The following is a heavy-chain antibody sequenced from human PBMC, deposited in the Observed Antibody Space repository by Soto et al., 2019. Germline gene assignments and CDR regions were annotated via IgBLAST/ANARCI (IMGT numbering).Heavy chain of an antibody. CDR1: GYTFTSYD. Sequence: ASVKVSCKASGYTFTSYDINWVRQATGQGLEWMGWMNPNSGNTGYAQKFQGRVTITADESTSTAYMELSSLRSEDTAVYYCARDRITIFGVVPILPGYYYYGMDVWGQGTTVTVSS. CDR2: MNPNSGNT. J-gene: IGHJ6*02. V-gene: IGHV1-8*01. CDR3: ARDRITIFGVVPILPGYYYYGMDV. D-gene: IGHD3-3*01.